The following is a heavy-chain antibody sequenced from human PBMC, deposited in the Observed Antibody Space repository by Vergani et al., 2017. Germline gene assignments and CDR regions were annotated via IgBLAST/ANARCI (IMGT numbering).Heavy chain of an antibody. Sequence: EVQLVESGGGLIQPGGSLGLSCAASGFTVSSNYMSWVRQAPGKGLEWVSVIYSGGNKYYADSVKGRFTISRDNSKNTLYLQINSLRDEDTAVYYCARGFRYSYGIYYYYGMDVWGQGTTVTVSS. CDR2: IYSGGNK. J-gene: IGHJ6*02. CDR1: GFTVSSNY. CDR3: ARGFRYSYGIYYYYGMDV. V-gene: IGHV3-53*01. D-gene: IGHD5-18*01.